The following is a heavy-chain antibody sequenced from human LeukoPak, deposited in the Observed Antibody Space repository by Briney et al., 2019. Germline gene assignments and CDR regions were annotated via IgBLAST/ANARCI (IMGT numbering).Heavy chain of an antibody. CDR3: ARGGVRYYYDSSGYYLRPQFVASFDY. V-gene: IGHV4-39*07. D-gene: IGHD3-22*01. CDR2: IYYSGST. CDR1: GGSISSSSYY. Sequence: SETLSLTCTVSGGSISSSSYYWGWIRQPPGKGLEWIGSIYYSGSTYYNPSLKSRVTISVDTSKNQFSLKLSSVTAADTAVYYCARGGVRYYYDSSGYYLRPQFVASFDYWGQGTLVTVSS. J-gene: IGHJ4*02.